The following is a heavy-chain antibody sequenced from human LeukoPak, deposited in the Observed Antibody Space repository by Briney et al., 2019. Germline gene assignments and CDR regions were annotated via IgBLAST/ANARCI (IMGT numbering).Heavy chain of an antibody. D-gene: IGHD3-10*01. J-gene: IGHJ5*02. Sequence: SRTLSLTCTVSGGSISSYYWSWIRQTPGKGLEWNEYIYYSGSTNCNPSLKSRVTVSVDTSKNQFSLKVSSVTAADTAVYYCASLHGYSSGRPWGQGTLVTVSS. CDR2: IYYSGST. V-gene: IGHV4-59*08. CDR3: ASLHGYSSGRP. CDR1: GGSISSYY.